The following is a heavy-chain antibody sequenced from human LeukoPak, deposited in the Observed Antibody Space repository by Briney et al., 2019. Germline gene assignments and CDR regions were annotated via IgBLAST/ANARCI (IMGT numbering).Heavy chain of an antibody. D-gene: IGHD5-18*01. J-gene: IGHJ4*02. V-gene: IGHV3-7*03. CDR1: GFTFSRCW. Sequence: PGGSLRLSCAASGFTFSRCWMKWVRQAPGKGLEWVANIKEDGSDKYYVDSVKGRFTISRDNAKNSLYLQMNSLRAEDTALYYCAKDIQTSDTATYDYWGQGTLVTVSS. CDR2: IKEDGSDK. CDR3: AKDIQTSDTATYDY.